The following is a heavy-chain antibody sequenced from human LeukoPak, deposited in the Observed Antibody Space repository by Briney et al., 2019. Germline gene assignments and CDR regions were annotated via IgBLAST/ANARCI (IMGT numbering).Heavy chain of an antibody. CDR2: IKQDGSEK. CDR1: GFTFSSYW. J-gene: IGHJ4*02. D-gene: IGHD3-3*01. CDR3: ARDLGLRFLEWLFPGAFDY. V-gene: IGHV3-7*01. Sequence: GGSLRLSCAASGFTFSSYWMSWVRQAPGKGLEWVANIKQDGSEKYYVDSVKGRFTISRDNAKNSLYLQMNSLRAEDTAVYYCARDLGLRFLEWLFPGAFDYWGQGTLVTVSS.